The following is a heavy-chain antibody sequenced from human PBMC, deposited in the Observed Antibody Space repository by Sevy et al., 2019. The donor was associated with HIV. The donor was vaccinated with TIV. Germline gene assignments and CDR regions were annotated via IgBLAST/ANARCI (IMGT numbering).Heavy chain of an antibody. CDR3: AREMGQHTKLDY. CDR1: GFTFSSYA. J-gene: IGHJ4*02. D-gene: IGHD3-16*01. Sequence: GGSLRLSCAASGFTFSSYAMHWVRQAPGKGLEWVAVISYDGSNKYYADSVKGRLTISRDNSKNTLYLQMKSPRAEATAVYYCAREMGQHTKLDYWGQGTLVTVSS. CDR2: ISYDGSNK. V-gene: IGHV3-30-3*01.